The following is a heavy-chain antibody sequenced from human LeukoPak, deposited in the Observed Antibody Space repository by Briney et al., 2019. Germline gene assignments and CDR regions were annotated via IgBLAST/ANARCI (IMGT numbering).Heavy chain of an antibody. V-gene: IGHV1-69*13. D-gene: IGHD4-17*01. CDR1: GGTFSSYA. CDR3: AIIKPGDYGQWYFDL. J-gene: IGHJ2*01. CDR2: IIPIFGTA. Sequence: GASVKVSCKASGGTFSSYAISWVRQAPGQGLEWMGGIIPIFGTANYAQKFQGRVTITADESTSTAYMELSSLRSEDTAVYYCAIIKPGDYGQWYFDLWGRGTLVTVSS.